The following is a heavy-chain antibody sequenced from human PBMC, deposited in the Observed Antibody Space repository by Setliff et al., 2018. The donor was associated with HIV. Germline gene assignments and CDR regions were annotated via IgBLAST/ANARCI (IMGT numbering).Heavy chain of an antibody. CDR1: GGSFSDYY. CDR3: ARDGYSSSWYVISGSFDY. V-gene: IGHV4-34*01. Sequence: PSETLSLTCGIYGGSFSDYYWSWIRQPPGKGLEWIGEIDHRGRPKYNPSLKSRVTISVDTSENQFSLKLSSVTAADTAVYYCARDGYSSSWYVISGSFDYWGQGILVTVSS. J-gene: IGHJ4*02. CDR2: IDHRGRP. D-gene: IGHD6-13*01.